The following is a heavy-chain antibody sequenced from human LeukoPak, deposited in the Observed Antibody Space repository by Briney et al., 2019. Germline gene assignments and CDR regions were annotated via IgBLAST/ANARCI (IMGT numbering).Heavy chain of an antibody. CDR1: GFTFYTYG. V-gene: IGHV3-64*01. CDR2: IGPDGGTT. J-gene: IGHJ4*02. Sequence: PRGSLRLSCAASGFTFYTYGMHWVRQAPGKGLEYVSGIGPDGGTTYYANSVKGRFTISRDNSKSMVYLQMGSLTADDMAVYYCARGAQLTDYWGQGTLVTVSS. D-gene: IGHD6-13*01. CDR3: ARGAQLTDY.